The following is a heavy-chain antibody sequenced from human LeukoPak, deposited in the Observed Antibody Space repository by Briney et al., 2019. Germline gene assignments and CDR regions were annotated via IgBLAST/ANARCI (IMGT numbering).Heavy chain of an antibody. CDR2: IRSSSSSYT. Sequence: GGSLRLSCAASGFTFSDYYMSWIRQAPGKGLEWVSYIRSSSSSYTNYADSVKGRFTISRDNAKNSLYLQMNSLRVEDTAAYYCARASASYFDYWGQGTLVTVSS. CDR3: ARASASYFDY. CDR1: GFTFSDYY. J-gene: IGHJ4*02. V-gene: IGHV3-11*06.